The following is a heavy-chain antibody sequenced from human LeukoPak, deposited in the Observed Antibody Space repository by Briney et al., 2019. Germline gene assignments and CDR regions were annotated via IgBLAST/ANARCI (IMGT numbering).Heavy chain of an antibody. CDR2: MNPNSGNT. Sequence: ASVKVSCKASGYTFTSYDINWVRQATGQGLEWMGWMNPNSGNTGYAQKFQGRITITRNTSIRTAYMELSSLRSEDTAVYYCARVSYDSSGYYLDYWGQGTLVTVSS. V-gene: IGHV1-8*03. D-gene: IGHD3-22*01. CDR1: GYTFTSYD. J-gene: IGHJ4*02. CDR3: ARVSYDSSGYYLDY.